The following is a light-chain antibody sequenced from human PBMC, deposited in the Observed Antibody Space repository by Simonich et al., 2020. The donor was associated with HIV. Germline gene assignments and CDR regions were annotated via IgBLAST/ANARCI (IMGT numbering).Light chain of an antibody. CDR1: RGHSSYA. V-gene: IGLV4-69*01. J-gene: IGLJ3*02. CDR2: LNSDGSH. CDR3: QTWGTGIRV. Sequence: QLVLTQSPSASASQGASVKLTCTLSRGHSSYAIEWHQQPPEKGPRDLMKLNSDGSHSKGDGIPERFSGSSSGAERYLTISSLQSEDEADYYCQTWGTGIRVFGGGTKLTVL.